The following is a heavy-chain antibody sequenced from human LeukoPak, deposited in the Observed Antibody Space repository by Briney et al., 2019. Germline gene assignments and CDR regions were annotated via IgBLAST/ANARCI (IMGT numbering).Heavy chain of an antibody. CDR2: INTDGSST. J-gene: IGHJ5*02. D-gene: IGHD1-26*01. CDR3: AREGLVGATAP. Sequence: GGSLRLSCAASGFTFSSYWMHWVRQAPGKGLVWVSRINTDGSSTSYADSVKGRFTISRDNAKNTLYLQMNSLRAEDTAVYYCAREGLVGATAPWGQGTLVTVSS. CDR1: GFTFSSYW. V-gene: IGHV3-74*01.